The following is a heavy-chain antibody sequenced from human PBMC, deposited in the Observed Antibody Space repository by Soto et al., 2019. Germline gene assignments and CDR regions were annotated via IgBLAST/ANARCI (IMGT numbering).Heavy chain of an antibody. Sequence: EVQLVESGAGLVKPGGSLRLSCAASGFTFSSYSMNWVRQAPGKGLEWVSSISSGSDYIFYADSVKGRFTISRDNAKNSLFLQMNSLTAEDTAVYYCARSPVGDAFNVWGQGTVVTVSS. CDR3: ARSPVGDAFNV. V-gene: IGHV3-21*01. J-gene: IGHJ3*01. CDR2: ISSGSDYI. CDR1: GFTFSSYS.